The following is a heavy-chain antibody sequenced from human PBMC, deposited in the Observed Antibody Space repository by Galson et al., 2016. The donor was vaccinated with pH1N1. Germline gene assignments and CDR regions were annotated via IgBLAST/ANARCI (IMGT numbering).Heavy chain of an antibody. CDR3: ARPWFAELWDWYFDL. V-gene: IGHV4-4*02. CDR1: GGSINSGHW. J-gene: IGHJ2*01. CDR2: IFHSGST. Sequence: LSLTCAVSGGSINSGHWWTWVRQPPGRGLEWIGEIFHSGSTNHNPSLKSRVTISVAKSKKQLSLTLTSLTAADTAVSYCARPWFAELWDWYFDLWGRGTLVTVSS. D-gene: IGHD3-10*01.